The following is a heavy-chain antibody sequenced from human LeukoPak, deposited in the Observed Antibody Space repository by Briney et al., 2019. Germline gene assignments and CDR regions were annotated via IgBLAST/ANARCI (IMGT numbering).Heavy chain of an antibody. CDR3: ARDRYTYGEIDY. CDR1: GYTFTGHY. CDR2: INPNNGGT. V-gene: IGHV1-2*02. J-gene: IGHJ4*02. Sequence: ASLKVSCKASGYTFTGHYIHWLRQAPGQGLEWMGWINPNNGGTNYAQKFQGSVTMTRDTSISTAYMELTGLRSDDTAIYYCARDRYTYGEIDYWGQGTLVTVSS. D-gene: IGHD5-18*01.